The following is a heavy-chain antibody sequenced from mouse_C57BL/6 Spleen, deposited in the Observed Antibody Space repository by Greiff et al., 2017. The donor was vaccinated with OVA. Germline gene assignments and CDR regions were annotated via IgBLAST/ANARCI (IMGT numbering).Heavy chain of an antibody. D-gene: IGHD1-1*01. CDR3: ARWIVTTVSSYAMDY. J-gene: IGHJ4*01. Sequence: QVQLQQSGAELLKPGASVKLSCKATGYTFTGYWIEWVKQRPGHGLEWIGEILPGSGSTNYNEKFKGKATFTADTSSNTAYMQLSSLTTEDSAIYYGARWIVTTVSSYAMDYWGQGTSVTVSS. V-gene: IGHV1-9*01. CDR1: GYTFTGYW. CDR2: ILPGSGST.